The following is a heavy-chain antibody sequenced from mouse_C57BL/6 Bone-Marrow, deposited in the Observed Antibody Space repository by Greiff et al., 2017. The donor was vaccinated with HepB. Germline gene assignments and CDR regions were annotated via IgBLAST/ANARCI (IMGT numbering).Heavy chain of an antibody. CDR1: GFTFSSYA. Sequence: EVQGVESGGGLVKPGGSLKLSCAASGFTFSSYAMSWVRQTPEKRLEWVATISDGGSYTYYPDNVKGRFTISRDNAKNNLYLQMSHLKSEDTAMYYCARDDYSWYFDVWGTGTTVTVSS. V-gene: IGHV5-4*01. CDR3: ARDDYSWYFDV. CDR2: ISDGGSYT. J-gene: IGHJ1*03. D-gene: IGHD2-4*01.